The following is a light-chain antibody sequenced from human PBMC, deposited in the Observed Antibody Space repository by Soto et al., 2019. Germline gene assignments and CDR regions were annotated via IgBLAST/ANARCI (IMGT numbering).Light chain of an antibody. Sequence: DIQMTQSPSTLSASVGDRVTSTGRASQSISSWLAWYQQKPGKAPKLLIYDASSLESGVPSRFSGSGSGTEFTLTISSLQPDDFATYYCQHYNSYSEAVGPGTKVEIK. CDR3: QHYNSYSEA. J-gene: IGKJ1*01. CDR1: QSISSW. V-gene: IGKV1-5*01. CDR2: DAS.